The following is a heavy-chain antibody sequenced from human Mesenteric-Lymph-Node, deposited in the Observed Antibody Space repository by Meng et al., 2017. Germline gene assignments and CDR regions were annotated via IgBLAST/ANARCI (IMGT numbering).Heavy chain of an antibody. Sequence: VQLGESGPALVKPSGTLSRPCAVAGGSISGYYWSWIRQPPGKELEWIGYIHYSGSTNNKPSLKSRVPISVDTSKNQFSLKLSSVTAADTAVYYCARHPQFGTTMIEYWGQGTLVTVSS. V-gene: IGHV4-59*08. D-gene: IGHD1-7*01. J-gene: IGHJ4*02. CDR3: ARHPQFGTTMIEY. CDR1: GGSISGYY. CDR2: IHYSGST.